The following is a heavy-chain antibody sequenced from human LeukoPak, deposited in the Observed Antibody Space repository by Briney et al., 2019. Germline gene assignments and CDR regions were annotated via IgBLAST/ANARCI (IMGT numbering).Heavy chain of an antibody. V-gene: IGHV1-2*02. J-gene: IGHJ4*02. CDR2: LNPNSGGT. CDR1: GYTFTSQY. Sequence: GASVKVSCKASGYTFTSQYIHWVRQAPGQGLEWTGWLNPNSGGTKYSQNFQGRVTMTRDTSISTAYMELRSLRYDDTAVYYCARGSIIGFDYWGQGTQVIVSS. CDR3: ARGSIIGFDY.